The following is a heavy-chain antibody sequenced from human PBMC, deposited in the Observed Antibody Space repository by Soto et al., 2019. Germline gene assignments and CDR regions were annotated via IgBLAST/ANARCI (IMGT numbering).Heavy chain of an antibody. V-gene: IGHV1-8*01. CDR1: GYTFTNYD. CDR2: MSPNSGRT. D-gene: IGHD3-3*01. CDR3: AGGLDFWSGYSRADS. Sequence: QVQLVQSGPEVKKPGASMRVSCKTSGYTFTNYDIHWVRQATGQGLEWIGWMSPNSGRTGFAQRFQDRVNMTSNPSISTAYLHLASLTSEDTAVYYCAGGLDFWSGYSRADSWGQGTLVTVSS. J-gene: IGHJ4*02.